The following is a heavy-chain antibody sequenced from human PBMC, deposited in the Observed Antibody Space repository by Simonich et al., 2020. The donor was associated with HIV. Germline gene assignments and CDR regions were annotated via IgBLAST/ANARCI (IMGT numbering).Heavy chain of an antibody. V-gene: IGHV1-69*10. CDR3: ASKLELTGSYNYYAMGV. J-gene: IGHJ6*02. CDR1: GGTFSSSA. CDR2: IRPVLGKE. Sequence: QVQLVQSGAEVKKPGSSVKVSCKASGGTFSSSAISWVRQAPGQGLQWMGGIRPVLGKEKSAQKFQGRVTSSAYKSTSTAYMELSSLRSEDTAVYYCASKLELTGSYNYYAMGVWGQGTTVTVSS. D-gene: IGHD1-7*01.